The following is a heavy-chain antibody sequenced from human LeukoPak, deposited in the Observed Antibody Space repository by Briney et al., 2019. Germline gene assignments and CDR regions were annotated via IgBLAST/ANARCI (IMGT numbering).Heavy chain of an antibody. Sequence: GASVKVSCKASGYTFTRYGISWVRQAPGQGLEWMGWISAYNGNTNYAQKLQGKVSMTTDTSTSTAYMELRSLRSDDTAVYYCARDRDSSFDAFDIWGQGTMVTVSS. D-gene: IGHD6-19*01. CDR1: GYTFTRYG. CDR3: ARDRDSSFDAFDI. V-gene: IGHV1-18*01. CDR2: ISAYNGNT. J-gene: IGHJ3*02.